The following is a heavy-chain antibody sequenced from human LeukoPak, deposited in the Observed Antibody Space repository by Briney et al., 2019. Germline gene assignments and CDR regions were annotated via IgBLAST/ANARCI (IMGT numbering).Heavy chain of an antibody. J-gene: IGHJ3*02. Sequence: GGSLRLSCAASGFTFSSYSMNWVRQAPGKGLEWVSSISSSSSYIYYADSVKGRFTISRDNAKNSLYLQMNSLGAEDTAVYYCASTMIVVGDAFDIWGQGTMVTISS. V-gene: IGHV3-21*01. CDR2: ISSSSSYI. CDR1: GFTFSSYS. D-gene: IGHD3-22*01. CDR3: ASTMIVVGDAFDI.